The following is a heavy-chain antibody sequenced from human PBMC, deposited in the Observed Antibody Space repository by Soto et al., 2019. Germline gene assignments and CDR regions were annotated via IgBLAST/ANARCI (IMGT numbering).Heavy chain of an antibody. CDR1: GYTFTGHH. Sequence: QVQLVQSGAEVKKPGASVKVSCKASGYTFTGHHIHWVRQAPGQGLEWVGWINPNTGGTNYAQKLQGRVTMTRHTSISTAYMELSRLRSDDTAVYYGAVSHYCSGGDCTTQSLYYFDYWGQGTVVTVSS. D-gene: IGHD2-15*01. V-gene: IGHV1-2*02. J-gene: IGHJ4*02. CDR2: INPNTGGT. CDR3: AVSHYCSGGDCTTQSLYYFDY.